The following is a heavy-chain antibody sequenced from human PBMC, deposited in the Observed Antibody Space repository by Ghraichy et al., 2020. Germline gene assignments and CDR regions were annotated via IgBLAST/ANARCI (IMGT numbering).Heavy chain of an antibody. D-gene: IGHD3-22*01. Sequence: PETLSLTCTVSGGSISSYYWSWIRQPPGKGLEWIGYIYYSGSTNYNPSLKSRVTISVDTSKNQFSLKLSSVTAADTAVYYCARQEKDYYDGNDAFDIWGQGTMVTVSS. V-gene: IGHV4-59*08. CDR2: IYYSGST. CDR1: GGSISSYY. CDR3: ARQEKDYYDGNDAFDI. J-gene: IGHJ3*02.